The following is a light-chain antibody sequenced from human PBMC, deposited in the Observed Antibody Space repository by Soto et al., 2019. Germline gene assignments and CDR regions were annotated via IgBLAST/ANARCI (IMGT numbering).Light chain of an antibody. CDR1: QSISTY. Sequence: EVVLTQSPATLSLSPGERATLSCRATQSISTYLAWYQQKPGQAPRLLIYDASNRATGIPARFSGSGSGTDFTLTISSLEPEDSAVYYCQQRDSWPITFGQGTRL. CDR3: QQRDSWPIT. CDR2: DAS. V-gene: IGKV3-11*01. J-gene: IGKJ5*01.